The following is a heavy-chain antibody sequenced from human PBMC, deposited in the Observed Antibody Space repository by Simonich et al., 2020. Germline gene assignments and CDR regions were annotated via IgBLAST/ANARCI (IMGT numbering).Heavy chain of an antibody. CDR3: ARGLIGGSYYY. CDR2: INHSVRP. J-gene: IGHJ4*02. D-gene: IGHD1-26*01. Sequence: QVQLQQWGAGLLKPSETLSLTCAVYGGSFTGYYWSWIRQPPGKGLEWIGEINHSVRPNYNPAPKSRVTISVDTSKNQFSLKLSSVTAADTAVYYCARGLIGGSYYYWGQGTLVTVSS. V-gene: IGHV4-34*01. CDR1: GGSFTGYY.